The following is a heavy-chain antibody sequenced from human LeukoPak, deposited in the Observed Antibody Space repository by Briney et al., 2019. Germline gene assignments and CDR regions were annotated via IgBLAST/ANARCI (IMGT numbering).Heavy chain of an antibody. D-gene: IGHD1-1*01. Sequence: ASVKVSCKASRYTFTSYGISWVRQAPGQGLEWMGWISAYNGNTNFAQKFQGRVTMTTDTPTTTAYMELRSLRSDDTAVYYCARQQLEWATIRNVGYYQYYYMDVWGKGTTVTVSS. CDR2: ISAYNGNT. V-gene: IGHV1-18*01. J-gene: IGHJ6*03. CDR3: ARQQLEWATIRNVGYYQYYYMDV. CDR1: RYTFTSYG.